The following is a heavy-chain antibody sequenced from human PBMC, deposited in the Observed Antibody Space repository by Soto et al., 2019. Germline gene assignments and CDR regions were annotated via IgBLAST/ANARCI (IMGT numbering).Heavy chain of an antibody. Sequence: GSLRVSCAASGFTFTRYSMNWVRQAPGKGLEWVSSISSTTNYIYYGDSMKGRFTISRDNAKNSLYLEMNSLRAEDTAVYYCARESGDLTSNFDYWGQGTLVTVSS. J-gene: IGHJ4*02. CDR3: ARESGDLTSNFDY. V-gene: IGHV3-21*06. CDR1: GFTFTRYS. CDR2: ISSTTNYI. D-gene: IGHD3-10*01.